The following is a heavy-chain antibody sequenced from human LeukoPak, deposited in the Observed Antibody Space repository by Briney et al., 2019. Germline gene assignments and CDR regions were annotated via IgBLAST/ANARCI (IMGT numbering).Heavy chain of an antibody. V-gene: IGHV4-34*01. D-gene: IGHD3-22*01. CDR1: GGSFSGYY. J-gene: IGHJ6*03. Sequence: SETLSLACAVYGGSFSGYYWSWISQPPGKGLEWIGEINHSGSTNYNPSLKSRVTISVDTSKNQFSLKLSSVTAADTAVYYCARGTSYYYDSSGYYHYYYYYYMDVWGKGTTVTVSS. CDR3: ARGTSYYYDSSGYYHYYYYYYMDV. CDR2: INHSGST.